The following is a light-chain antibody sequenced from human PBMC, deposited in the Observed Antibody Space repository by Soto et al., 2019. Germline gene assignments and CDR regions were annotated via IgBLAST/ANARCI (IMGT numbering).Light chain of an antibody. V-gene: IGKV3-20*01. J-gene: IGKJ2*01. CDR3: QHYDSSPSYT. Sequence: EILLTQSPGTLSLYPGERANLSCRASQTVSRRYLAWYQQKPGQAPRLRIYGASNRATGFPDRFSGSGSGTDFTLTISRLEPEDFAVYYCQHYDSSPSYTFGQGNKLEIK. CDR2: GAS. CDR1: QTVSRRY.